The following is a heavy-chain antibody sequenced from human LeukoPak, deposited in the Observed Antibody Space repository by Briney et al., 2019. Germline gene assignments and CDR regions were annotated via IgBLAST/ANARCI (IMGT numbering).Heavy chain of an antibody. CDR2: MNPNSGNT. CDR1: GYTFTSYD. Sequence: ASVKVSCKASGYTFTSYDINWVRQATGQGLEWMGWMNPNSGNTGYAQKFQGRVTMTRNTSISTAYMELSSLRSEDTAVYYCARGLGDCSGGSCDDAFDIWAQGTMVTVSS. J-gene: IGHJ3*02. CDR3: ARGLGDCSGGSCDDAFDI. V-gene: IGHV1-8*01. D-gene: IGHD2-15*01.